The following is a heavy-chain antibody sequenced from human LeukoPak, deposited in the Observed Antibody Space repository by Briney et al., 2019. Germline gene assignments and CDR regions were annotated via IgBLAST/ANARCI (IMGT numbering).Heavy chain of an antibody. J-gene: IGHJ4*02. CDR1: GFTFDDYA. Sequence: GGSLRLSCAASGFTFDDYAMHWVRQAPGKGLEWVSGISWNSGSIGYADSVKGRFTISRDNAKNSLYLRMNSLRAEDTALYYCAKGDYLAPDYWGQGTLVTVSS. CDR3: AKGDYLAPDY. CDR2: ISWNSGSI. V-gene: IGHV3-9*01. D-gene: IGHD3-10*01.